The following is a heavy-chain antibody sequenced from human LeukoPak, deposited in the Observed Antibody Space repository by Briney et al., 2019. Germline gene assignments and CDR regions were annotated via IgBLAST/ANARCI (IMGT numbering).Heavy chain of an antibody. Sequence: ASVKVSCKASGGTFSSYAISWVRQAPGQGLEWMGGIIPIFGTANYAQKFQGRVTITADESTSTAYMELSSLRSEDTAVYYCASASGNSSGYYYGSGAFDIWGQGTMVTVSS. J-gene: IGHJ3*02. V-gene: IGHV1-69*13. CDR2: IIPIFGTA. CDR1: GGTFSSYA. CDR3: ASASGNSSGYYYGSGAFDI. D-gene: IGHD3-22*01.